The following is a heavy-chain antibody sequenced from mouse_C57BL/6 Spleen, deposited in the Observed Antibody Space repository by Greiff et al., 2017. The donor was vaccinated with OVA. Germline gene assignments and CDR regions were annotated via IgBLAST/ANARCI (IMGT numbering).Heavy chain of an antibody. CDR1: GFTFSDYG. D-gene: IGHD3-3*01. Sequence: EVMLVESGGGLVKPGGSLKLSCAASGFTFSDYGMHWVRQAPEKGLEWVAYISSGSSTIYYADTVKGRFTISRDNAKNTLFLQMTSLRSEDTAMYYCARRAGPNYYAMDYWGQGTSVTVSS. CDR2: ISSGSSTI. V-gene: IGHV5-17*01. CDR3: ARRAGPNYYAMDY. J-gene: IGHJ4*01.